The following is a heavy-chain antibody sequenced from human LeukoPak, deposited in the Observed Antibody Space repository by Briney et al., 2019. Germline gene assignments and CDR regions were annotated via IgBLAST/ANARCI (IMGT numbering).Heavy chain of an antibody. CDR3: ARDVGKIAAAGITYYYYYMDV. CDR1: GFIFSSYA. Sequence: GGSLRLSCAASGFIFSSYAMSWVRQAPGKGLEWVSAISGSGGSTYYADSVKGRFTISRDNSKNTLYLQMNSLRAEDTAVYYCARDVGKIAAAGITYYYYYMDVWGKGTTVTVSS. CDR2: ISGSGGST. D-gene: IGHD6-13*01. V-gene: IGHV3-23*01. J-gene: IGHJ6*03.